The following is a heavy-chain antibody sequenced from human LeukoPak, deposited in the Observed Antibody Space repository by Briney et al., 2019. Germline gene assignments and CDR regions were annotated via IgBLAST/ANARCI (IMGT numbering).Heavy chain of an antibody. CDR2: INPSGGST. J-gene: IGHJ5*02. CDR3: ARDPKPVVGATWWWFDP. V-gene: IGHV1-46*01. CDR1: GYTFTSYY. D-gene: IGHD1-26*01. Sequence: ASVKVSCKPSGYTFTSYYMHWVRQAPGQGLEWMGIINPSGGSTSHAQKFQGRVTMTRDTSTSTVYLELSSLRSEDTAVYDCARDPKPVVGATWWWFDPWGQGTLVTVSS.